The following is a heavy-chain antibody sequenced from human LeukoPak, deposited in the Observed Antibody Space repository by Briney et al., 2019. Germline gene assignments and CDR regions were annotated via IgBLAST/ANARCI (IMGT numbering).Heavy chain of an antibody. CDR2: IHDSGTT. V-gene: IGHV4-59*01. CDR1: GGSLSDYY. D-gene: IGHD5-24*01. Sequence: PSETLSLTCAVYGGSLSDYYWSWIRQPPGKGLEWIGYIHDSGTTSYNPSLKSRVTISVDMSENQLSLRLTSVSAADTAIYYCARGGREGYNSFAYWGQGTLVTVSS. CDR3: ARGGREGYNSFAY. J-gene: IGHJ4*02.